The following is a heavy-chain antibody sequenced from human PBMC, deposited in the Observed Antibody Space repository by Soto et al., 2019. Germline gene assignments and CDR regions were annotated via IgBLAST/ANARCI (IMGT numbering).Heavy chain of an antibody. D-gene: IGHD2-8*01. CDR1: GGSISSGGYY. V-gene: IGHV4-31*03. CDR3: AKTQLNSVFLWFDP. Sequence: SETLSLTCTVSGGSISSGGYYWSWIRQHPGKGLEWIGYIYYSGSTYYNPSLKSRVTISVDTSKNQFSLRLSSVTAADTAVYYCAKTQLNSVFLWFDPWGQGTLVTVSS. CDR2: IYYSGST. J-gene: IGHJ5*02.